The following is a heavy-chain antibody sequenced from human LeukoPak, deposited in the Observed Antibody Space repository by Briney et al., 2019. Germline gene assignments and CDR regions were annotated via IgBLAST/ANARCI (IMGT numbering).Heavy chain of an antibody. Sequence: SETQSLTCTVSGGSASSGHYFWRWVRQPPGKGLEWIGYVDKNGDTNYNPPLERRVTISVDTSKNQSSLKLSSVTAADTAVYYCARWIAVAGRTENWFDPWGQGTLVTVSS. CDR1: GGSASSGHYF. CDR3: ARWIAVAGRTENWFDP. J-gene: IGHJ5*02. D-gene: IGHD6-19*01. V-gene: IGHV4-61*01. CDR2: VDKNGDT.